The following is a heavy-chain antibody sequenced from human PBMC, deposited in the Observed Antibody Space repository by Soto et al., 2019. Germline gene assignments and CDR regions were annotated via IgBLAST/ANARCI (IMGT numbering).Heavy chain of an antibody. Sequence: PGGSLRLSCAASGFTFSGSAMHWVRQASGKGLEWVGRIRSKANSYATAYAASVKGRFTISRDDSKNTAYLQMNSLKTEDTAVYYCTRHHSGEWEYYFDYWGQGTLVTVSS. J-gene: IGHJ4*02. CDR1: GFTFSGSA. CDR3: TRHHSGEWEYYFDY. D-gene: IGHD1-26*01. V-gene: IGHV3-73*01. CDR2: IRSKANSYAT.